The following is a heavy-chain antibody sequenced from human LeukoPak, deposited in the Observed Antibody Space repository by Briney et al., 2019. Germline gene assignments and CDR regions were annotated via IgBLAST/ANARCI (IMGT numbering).Heavy chain of an antibody. CDR3: ARSGGGSWFDP. J-gene: IGHJ5*02. CDR1: GFTFSNYE. CDR2: ISPTGSNI. D-gene: IGHD3-16*01. V-gene: IGHV3-48*03. Sequence: PGGSLRLSCAASGFTFSNYEMNWVRQAPGKGLEWLSYISPTGSNIYYGDSVKGRFTISRDNAKNSLYLQMNSLRAEDTALYYCARSGGGSWFDPWGQGTLVTVSS.